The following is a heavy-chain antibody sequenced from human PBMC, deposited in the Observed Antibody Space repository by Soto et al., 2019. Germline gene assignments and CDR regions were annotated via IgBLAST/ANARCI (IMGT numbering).Heavy chain of an antibody. CDR1: RFTFSGYW. CDR2: IKEDGSEK. CDR3: ARGARI. V-gene: IGHV3-7*01. J-gene: IGHJ3*02. Sequence: EVQLVESGGDLVQPGGSLRLSCADSRFTFSGYWMYWVRQAPGKGLEWVANIKEDGSEKNYVDSVRGRFTLSRDNAKNSLYLQMNSLRAEDPAVYYCARGARIWGPGTRVTVS.